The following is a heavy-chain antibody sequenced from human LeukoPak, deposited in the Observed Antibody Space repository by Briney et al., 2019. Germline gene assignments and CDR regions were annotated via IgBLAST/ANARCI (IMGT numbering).Heavy chain of an antibody. Sequence: SGGSLRLSCAASGFTFSSYAMSWFRQAPGKGLAWVSAISGSGDSTYYADSVKGRFTISRDNSKNTLYLQMTSLRAEDTAVFYCAKVDIPNSLWGQGTLVTVSS. D-gene: IGHD1/OR15-1a*01. V-gene: IGHV3-23*01. CDR2: ISGSGDST. J-gene: IGHJ4*02. CDR3: AKVDIPNSL. CDR1: GFTFSSYA.